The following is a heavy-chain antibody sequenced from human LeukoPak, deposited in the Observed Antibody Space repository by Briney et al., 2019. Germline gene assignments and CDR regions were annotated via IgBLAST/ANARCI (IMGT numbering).Heavy chain of an antibody. CDR1: RFTFSTYA. J-gene: IGHJ4*02. CDR2: IWYDGSNK. Sequence: GRCLRLSCAASRFTFSTYAMHWVRQAPGKGLEGGAVIWYDGSNKYYADSVKGRFTISRDNSQSTLYLQMNSLRAEDTAVYYCAKEIEARGTFDFWGQGNLVTVSS. D-gene: IGHD3-10*01. CDR3: AKEIEARGTFDF. V-gene: IGHV3-33*06.